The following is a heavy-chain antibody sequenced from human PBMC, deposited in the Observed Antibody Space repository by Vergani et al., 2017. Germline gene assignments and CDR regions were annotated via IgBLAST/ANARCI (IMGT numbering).Heavy chain of an antibody. Sequence: QVQLVQSGAEVKKPGSSVKVSCKASGGTFSSYTISWVRQAPGQGLEWMGGIIPIFGTANYAQKFQGRVTITADESTSTAYMELSRLRSDDTAVDYCAREGAYYDFWSGYYPRGYYFDYWGQGTLVTVSS. CDR2: IIPIFGTA. V-gene: IGHV1-69*12. J-gene: IGHJ4*02. D-gene: IGHD3-3*01. CDR3: AREGAYYDFWSGYYPRGYYFDY. CDR1: GGTFSSYT.